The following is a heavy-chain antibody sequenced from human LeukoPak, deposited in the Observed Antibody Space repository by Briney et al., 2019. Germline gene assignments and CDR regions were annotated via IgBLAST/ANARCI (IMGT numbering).Heavy chain of an antibody. V-gene: IGHV3-64*01. CDR1: GFTFSSYA. D-gene: IGHD3-10*01. J-gene: IGHJ6*02. CDR2: ISSNGGST. CDR3: ARARSYYYGSRSNYYGMDV. Sequence: GGSLRLSCAASGFTFSSYAMHWVRQAPGKGLEYVSAISSNGGSTYYANSVKGRFTISRDNSKNTLYLQMNSLRAEDTAVYYCARARSYYYGSRSNYYGMDVWGQGTTVTVSS.